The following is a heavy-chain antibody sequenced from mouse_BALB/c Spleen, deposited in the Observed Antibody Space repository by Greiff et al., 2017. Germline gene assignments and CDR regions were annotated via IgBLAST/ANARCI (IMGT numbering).Heavy chain of an antibody. J-gene: IGHJ3*01. V-gene: IGHV2-9*02. CDR3: ARGDDYAPCAY. Sequence: QVQLKESGPGLVAPSQSLSITCTVSGFSLTSSGVHWVRQPPGKGLEWLGVIWAGGSTNYNSALMSRLSISKDNSKSQVFLKMNSLQTDDTAMYYCARGDDYAPCAYWGQGTLVTVSA. D-gene: IGHD2-4*01. CDR1: GFSLTSSG. CDR2: IWAGGST.